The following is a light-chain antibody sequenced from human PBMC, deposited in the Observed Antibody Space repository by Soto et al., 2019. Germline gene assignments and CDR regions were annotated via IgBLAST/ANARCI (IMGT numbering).Light chain of an antibody. Sequence: QPVLTQPASVSRSPGQSITISCTGTSSDVGGYNYVSWYQQHPGKAPKLMIYEVSNRPSGVSNRFSGSKSGNTASLTISGLQAEDESDYYCSSYTSSSTLLFGGGTKLTVL. CDR2: EVS. V-gene: IGLV2-14*01. J-gene: IGLJ2*01. CDR3: SSYTSSSTLL. CDR1: SSDVGGYNY.